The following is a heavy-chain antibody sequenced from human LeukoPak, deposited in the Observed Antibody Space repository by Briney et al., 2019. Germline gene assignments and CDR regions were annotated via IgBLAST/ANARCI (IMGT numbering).Heavy chain of an antibody. CDR3: ARGWTAGYYYYYMDI. CDR1: GGSISSYY. J-gene: IGHJ6*03. CDR2: IYTSGST. V-gene: IGHV4-4*07. Sequence: PSETLSLTCTVSGGSISSYYWSWIRQPAGKGLEWIGRIYTSGSTNYNPSLKSRVTMSVDTSKNQFSLKLSSVTAADTAVYYCARGWTAGYYYYYMDIWGKGTTVTISS. D-gene: IGHD6-13*01.